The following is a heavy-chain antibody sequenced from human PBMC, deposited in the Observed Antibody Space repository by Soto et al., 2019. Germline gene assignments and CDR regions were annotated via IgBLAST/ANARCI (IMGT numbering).Heavy chain of an antibody. CDR3: ARRMTRAVRPPDF. D-gene: IGHD6-6*01. Sequence: PGGSLRLSCTASGFTFDAYSMSWFRQAPGKGLEWVGFIRSKAYYSTTEYAESVKDRFTISRNDSNRIAYQQMNSLETDDTAVYYCARRMTRAVRPPDFWGQGT. CDR1: GFTFDAYS. V-gene: IGHV3-49*03. CDR2: IRSKAYYSTT. J-gene: IGHJ4*02.